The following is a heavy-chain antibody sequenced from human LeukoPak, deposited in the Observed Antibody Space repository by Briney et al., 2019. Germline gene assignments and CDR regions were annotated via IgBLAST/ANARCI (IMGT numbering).Heavy chain of an antibody. V-gene: IGHV4-39*01. CDR2: MYYSGSS. CDR3: AKQYSGYLWNWFDP. J-gene: IGHJ5*02. Sequence: SETLSLTCTVSGGSISSSSYYWGWIRQPPGKGLEWIGSMYYSGSSYYNPSLKSRVTISVDTSKNQFSLKLSSVTAADTAVYYCAKQYSGYLWNWFDPWGQGTLVTVSS. CDR1: GGSISSSSYY. D-gene: IGHD5-12*01.